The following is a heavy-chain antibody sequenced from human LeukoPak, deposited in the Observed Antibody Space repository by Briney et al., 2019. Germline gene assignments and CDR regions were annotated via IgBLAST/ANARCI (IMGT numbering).Heavy chain of an antibody. D-gene: IGHD5-12*01. CDR1: GFPFSSYW. Sequence: GGSLRLSCVASGFPFSSYWMTWVRQAPGKGLEWVSAISGSGGSTYYADSVKGRFTISRDNSKNTLYLQMNSLRAEDTAVYYCAKDSNFGYDYFFPVGDWGQGTLVTVSS. V-gene: IGHV3-23*01. J-gene: IGHJ4*02. CDR3: AKDSNFGYDYFFPVGD. CDR2: ISGSGGST.